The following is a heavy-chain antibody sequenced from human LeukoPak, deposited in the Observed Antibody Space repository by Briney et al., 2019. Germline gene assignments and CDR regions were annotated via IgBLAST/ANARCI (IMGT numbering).Heavy chain of an antibody. CDR3: AIFPIVGATEYYFDY. V-gene: IGHV1-24*01. J-gene: IGHJ4*02. CDR1: GYTLTELS. D-gene: IGHD1-26*01. CDR2: FDPEDGET. Sequence: ASVKVSCKVSGYTLTELSMHWVRQAPGKGLEWMGGFDPEDGETIYAQKFQGRVTMTADTSTDTAYMELISLRSEDTAVYYCAIFPIVGATEYYFDYWGQGTLVTVSS.